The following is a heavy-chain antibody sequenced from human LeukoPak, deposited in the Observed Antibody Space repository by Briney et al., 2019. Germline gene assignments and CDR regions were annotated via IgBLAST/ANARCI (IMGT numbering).Heavy chain of an antibody. V-gene: IGHV5-51*01. CDR3: ARTGTTPYDAFDI. D-gene: IGHD4-17*01. Sequence: GESLKISCKGSGYTFTSYWIGWVRQMPGKGLEWMGIIYPDDSDTRYSPSFQGQVSISADKSISTAYLQWSSLKAWDTAMYYCARTGTTPYDAFDIWGQGTLVTVPS. CDR2: IYPDDSDT. CDR1: GYTFTSYW. J-gene: IGHJ3*02.